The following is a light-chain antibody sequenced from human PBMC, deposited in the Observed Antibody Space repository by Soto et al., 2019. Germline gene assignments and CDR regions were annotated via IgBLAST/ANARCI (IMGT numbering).Light chain of an antibody. J-gene: IGLJ2*01. V-gene: IGLV3-9*01. CDR3: QIWDSSTSVV. Sequence: SYELSQPLSVSVALGQTASITCGGNNIGNKNLHWYQQKPGQAPLLVIYMNTNRPSGIPERFSGSKSGNTATLTISRAQAGDEADYYCQIWDSSTSVVFGGGTKLTVL. CDR2: MNT. CDR1: NIGNKN.